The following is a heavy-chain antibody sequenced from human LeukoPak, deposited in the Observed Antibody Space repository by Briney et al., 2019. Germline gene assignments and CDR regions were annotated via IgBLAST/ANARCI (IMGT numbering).Heavy chain of an antibody. J-gene: IGHJ3*02. V-gene: IGHV1-46*01. CDR2: INPSGGST. CDR1: GYTFTSYG. CDR3: ARDKGHDYGDYVRERGAFDI. D-gene: IGHD4-17*01. Sequence: ASGKVSCKASGYTFTSYGISWVRQAPGQGLEWMGIINPSGGSTSYAQKFQGRVTMTRDTSISTAYMELSRLRSDDTAVYYCARDKGHDYGDYVRERGAFDIWGQGTMVTVSS.